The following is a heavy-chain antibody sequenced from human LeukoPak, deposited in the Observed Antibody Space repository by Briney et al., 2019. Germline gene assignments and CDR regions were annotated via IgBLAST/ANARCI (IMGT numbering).Heavy chain of an antibody. CDR2: ISGSGGST. CDR3: AKAESYDFWSSQDYYTDV. J-gene: IGHJ6*03. V-gene: IGHV3-23*01. Sequence: GGSLRLSCAASGFTFSSYAMSWVRQAPGKGLEWVSAISGSGGSTYYADSVKGRFTISRDNSKNTLYLQMNSLRAEDAAVYYCAKAESYDFWSSQDYYTDVWGKGTTVTVSS. CDR1: GFTFSSYA. D-gene: IGHD3-3*01.